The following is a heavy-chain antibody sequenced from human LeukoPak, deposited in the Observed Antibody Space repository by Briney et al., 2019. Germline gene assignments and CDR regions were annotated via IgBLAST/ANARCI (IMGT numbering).Heavy chain of an antibody. CDR2: ISAYNGNT. CDR3: ARVSLDPTRGIFGVAANDAFDI. D-gene: IGHD3-3*01. Sequence: ASVKVSCKASGYTFTSYGISWVRQAPGQGLEWMGWISAYNGNTNYAQKLQGRVTMTTDTSTSTAYMELRSLRSDDTAVYYCARVSLDPTRGIFGVAANDAFDIWGQGTMVTVSS. J-gene: IGHJ3*02. CDR1: GYTFTSYG. V-gene: IGHV1-18*01.